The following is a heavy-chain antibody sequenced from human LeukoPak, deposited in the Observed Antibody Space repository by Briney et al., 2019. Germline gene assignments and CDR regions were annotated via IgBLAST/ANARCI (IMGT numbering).Heavy chain of an antibody. CDR1: GYTFTGYY. D-gene: IGHD6-6*01. V-gene: IGHV1-2*02. J-gene: IGHJ4*02. CDR3: ARDRPLTPHFDY. CDR2: INPNSGGT. Sequence: ASVKVSCKASGYTFTGYYMHWVRQAPGQGLEWMGWINPNSGGTNYAQKFQGRVTMIRDTSISTAYMELSRLRSDDTAVYYCARDRPLTPHFDYWGQGTLVTVSS.